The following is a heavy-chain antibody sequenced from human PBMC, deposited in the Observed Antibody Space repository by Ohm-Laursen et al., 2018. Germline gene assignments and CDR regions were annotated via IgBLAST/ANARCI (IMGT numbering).Heavy chain of an antibody. CDR3: AKAGFRSSYYYYGMDV. J-gene: IGHJ6*02. CDR1: GFTFSDYY. V-gene: IGHV3-11*01. CDR2: ISSSGNTI. Sequence: SLRLSCAASGFTFSDYYMSWIRQAPGRGLEWVSYISSSGNTIYYADSVKGRFTISRDNAKNSLYLQMNSLRDEDTALYYCAKAGFRSSYYYYGMDVWGQGTTVTVSS.